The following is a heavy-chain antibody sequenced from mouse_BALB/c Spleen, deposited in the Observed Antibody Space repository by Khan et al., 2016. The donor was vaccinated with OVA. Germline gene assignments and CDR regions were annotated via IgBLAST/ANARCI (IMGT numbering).Heavy chain of an antibody. D-gene: IGHD1-2*01. CDR2: IWGDGRT. CDR1: GFSLTGFG. CDR3: ARELRLGGFAY. Sequence: VKLQESGPGLVAPSQSLSITCTVSGFSLTGFGINWVRQPPGKGLEWLGMIWGDGRTDYNSALKSRLSISKDNSKSQVFLKMNSLQTDDTARYYCARELRLGGFAYWGQGTLVTVSA. V-gene: IGHV2-6-7*01. J-gene: IGHJ3*01.